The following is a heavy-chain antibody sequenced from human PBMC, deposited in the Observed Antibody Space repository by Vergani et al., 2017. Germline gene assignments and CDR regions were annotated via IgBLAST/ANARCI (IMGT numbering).Heavy chain of an antibody. CDR2: INPSGGST. CDR3: ARESGKYYYGSGSYTGFDY. CDR1: GYTFTSYY. J-gene: IGHJ4*02. D-gene: IGHD3-10*01. V-gene: IGHV1-46*03. Sequence: QVQLVQSGAEVKKPGASVKVSCKASGYTFTSYYMHWVRQAPGQGLEWMGIINPSGGSTSYAQKFQGRVTMTRDTSTSTVYMELRSLRSEDTAVYYCARESGKYYYGSGSYTGFDYWGQGTLVTVSS.